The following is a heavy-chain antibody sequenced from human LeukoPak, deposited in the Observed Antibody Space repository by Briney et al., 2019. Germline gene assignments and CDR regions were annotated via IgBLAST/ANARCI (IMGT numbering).Heavy chain of an antibody. Sequence: GGSLRLSCAASRFTFNSETMNWVRQAPGKGLEWLSSISSSSGSKYYADAVRGRFIISRDNDKSSLFLQMNSLRVEDTDVYYCVRGDRRDFWGQGTLVTVSS. V-gene: IGHV3-21*01. CDR3: VRGDRRDF. D-gene: IGHD2-21*02. CDR2: ISSSSGSK. CDR1: RFTFNSET. J-gene: IGHJ4*02.